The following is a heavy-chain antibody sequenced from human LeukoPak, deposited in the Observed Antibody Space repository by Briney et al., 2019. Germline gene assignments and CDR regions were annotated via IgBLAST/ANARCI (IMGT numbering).Heavy chain of an antibody. D-gene: IGHD6-19*01. CDR3: AKGYSSGWYDIDY. CDR1: GFTFSTYG. Sequence: GGSLRLSCAASGFTFSTYGIHWVRQAPGKGLEWVAFIRSDGSNKYYADSVKGRFTISRDNSQNTLYLQMNSLRAEDTAVYFCAKGYSSGWYDIDYWGQGTLVTVSS. V-gene: IGHV3-30*02. CDR2: IRSDGSNK. J-gene: IGHJ4*02.